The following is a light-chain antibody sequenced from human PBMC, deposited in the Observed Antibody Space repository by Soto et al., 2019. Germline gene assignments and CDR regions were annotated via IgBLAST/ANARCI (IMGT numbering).Light chain of an antibody. CDR2: WAS. CDR1: HSVLSSSDNKNY. V-gene: IGKV4-1*01. CDR3: QQYHSDPIT. J-gene: IGKJ5*01. Sequence: DFVMTQSPDSLAVSLGERAAINCKSSHSVLSSSDNKNYLAWFQLKPGQPPKFLIYWASTRKSGVPDRLSGSGSGTDFTLAITSLQAEDMAVYYCQQYHSDPITFGQGTRLEI.